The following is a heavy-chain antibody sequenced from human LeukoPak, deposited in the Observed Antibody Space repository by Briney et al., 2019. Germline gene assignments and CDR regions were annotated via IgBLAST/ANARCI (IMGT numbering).Heavy chain of an antibody. CDR3: ARGGGLDV. D-gene: IGHD3-16*01. Sequence: GSLRLSCAASGFTFSSYWMNWARQAPGKGLEWVASINHNGNVNYYVDSVKGRFTISRDNTKNSLYLQMSNLRAEDTAVYFCARGGGLDVWGQGATVTVSS. J-gene: IGHJ6*02. V-gene: IGHV3-7*03. CDR1: GFTFSSYW. CDR2: INHNGNVN.